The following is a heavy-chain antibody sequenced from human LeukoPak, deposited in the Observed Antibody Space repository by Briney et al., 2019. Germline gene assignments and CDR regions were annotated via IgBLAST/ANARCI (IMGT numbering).Heavy chain of an antibody. CDR1: GYTFTSYD. V-gene: IGHV1-8*01. CDR3: ARAPLRYFDWLQTDYYFDY. Sequence: GASVKVSCKASGYTFTSYDINWVRQATGQGLEWTGWMNPNSGNTGYAQKFQGRVTMTRNTSISTAYMELSSLRSEDTAVYYCARAPLRYFDWLQTDYYFDYWGQGTLVTVSS. J-gene: IGHJ4*02. D-gene: IGHD3-9*01. CDR2: MNPNSGNT.